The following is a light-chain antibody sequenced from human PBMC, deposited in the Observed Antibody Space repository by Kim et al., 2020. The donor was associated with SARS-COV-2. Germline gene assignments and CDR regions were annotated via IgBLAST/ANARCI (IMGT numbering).Light chain of an antibody. J-gene: IGKJ2*01. CDR2: DAS. CDR3: QHRSRWPPAYA. V-gene: IGKV3-11*01. Sequence: EIVLTQSPATLSLSPGERATLSCRASQRVTSYLSWYQQKVGQAPRLLIFDASNRATGIPARFSGSGSWADFTLTINSLEPEDFAVYYCQHRSRWPPAYAFGQGTKLEN. CDR1: QRVTSY.